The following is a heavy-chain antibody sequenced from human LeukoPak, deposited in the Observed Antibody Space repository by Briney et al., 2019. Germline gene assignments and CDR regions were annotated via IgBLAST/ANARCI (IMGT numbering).Heavy chain of an antibody. CDR3: AREASYSSSWYTPFDY. CDR2: IIPIFGTA. Sequence: SVKVSCKASGGTFSSYAISWVRQAPGQGLEWMGGIIPIFGTANYAQKFQGRVTITTDESTSTAYMELSSLRSADTAVYYCAREASYSSSWYTPFDYWGQGTLVTVSS. V-gene: IGHV1-69*05. D-gene: IGHD6-13*01. CDR1: GGTFSSYA. J-gene: IGHJ4*02.